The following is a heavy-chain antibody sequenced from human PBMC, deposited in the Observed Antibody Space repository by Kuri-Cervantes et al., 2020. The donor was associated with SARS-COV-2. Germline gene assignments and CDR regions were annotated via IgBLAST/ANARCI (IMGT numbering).Heavy chain of an antibody. D-gene: IGHD2/OR15-2a*01. CDR3: AKVFGVGSNIKYFDY. CDR1: GFTLGDYG. V-gene: IGHV3-43D*03. J-gene: IGHJ4*02. CDR2: ITWDGYNT. Sequence: GESLKISCATSGFTLGDYGTYWVRQAPGKGLEWVSSITWDGYNTFYADSVKGRFTMSRDSSRNSLYLQMSSLRVEDTAVYFCAKVFGVGSNIKYFDYWGQGTVVTVSS.